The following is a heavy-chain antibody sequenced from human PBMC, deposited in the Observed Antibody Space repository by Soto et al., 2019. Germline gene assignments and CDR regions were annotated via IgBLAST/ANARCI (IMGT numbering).Heavy chain of an antibody. CDR3: ARHYYYGSGSHYYYYGMDV. CDR2: IYPGDSDT. V-gene: IGHV5-51*01. D-gene: IGHD3-10*01. CDR1: GYSFTSYW. J-gene: IGHJ6*02. Sequence: GESLKISCKGSGYSFTSYWIGWVRQMPGKGLEWMGIIYPGDSDTRYSPSFQGQVTISADKSISTAYLQWSSLKASDTAMYYCARHYYYGSGSHYYYYGMDVWGQGTTVTVSS.